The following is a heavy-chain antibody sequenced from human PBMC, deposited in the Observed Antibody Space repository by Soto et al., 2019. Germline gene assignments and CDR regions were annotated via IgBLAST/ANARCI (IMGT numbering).Heavy chain of an antibody. V-gene: IGHV3-23*01. Sequence: GSLRLSCAASGFTFSSYALNWVRQAPGKGLEWVAEISGSGTSTYYAPSVEGRFIISSDSSKNTLYLRMYSLRAEDTAMYYCAKSLSALFSLGDFKYWGQGALVTVSS. CDR3: AKSLSALFSLGDFKY. CDR2: ISGSGTST. J-gene: IGHJ4*02. D-gene: IGHD2-21*01. CDR1: GFTFSSYA.